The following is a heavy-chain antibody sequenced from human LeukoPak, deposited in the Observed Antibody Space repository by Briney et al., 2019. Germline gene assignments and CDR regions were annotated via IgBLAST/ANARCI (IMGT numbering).Heavy chain of an antibody. J-gene: IGHJ4*02. CDR3: ARALRYFDWPLDY. D-gene: IGHD3-9*01. V-gene: IGHV4-34*01. CDR1: GGSFSGYY. CDR2: INHSGST. Sequence: SETLSLTCAVDGGSFSGYYWSWIRQPPGKGLEWIGEINHSGSTNYNPSLKSRVTISVDTSKNQFSLKLSSVTAADTAVYYCARALRYFDWPLDYWGQGTLVTVSS.